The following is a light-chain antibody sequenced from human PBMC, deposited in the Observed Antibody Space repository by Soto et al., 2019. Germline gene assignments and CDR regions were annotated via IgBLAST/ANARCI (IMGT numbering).Light chain of an antibody. CDR3: QQRSNWLLT. J-gene: IGKJ4*01. CDR1: QSVSSY. Sequence: EIVLTQSAATLSLSPGERATLSCRASQSVSSYLAWYQQKPGQAPRLLIYDASNRATGIPARFSGSGSGTDFTLTIISLEPEDFAVYYCQQRSNWLLTFGGGTKVEIK. V-gene: IGKV3-11*01. CDR2: DAS.